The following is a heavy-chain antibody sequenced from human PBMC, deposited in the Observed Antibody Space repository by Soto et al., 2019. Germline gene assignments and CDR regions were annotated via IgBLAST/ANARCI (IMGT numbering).Heavy chain of an antibody. CDR3: AKAGRFLEWLFDWFDP. D-gene: IGHD3-3*01. CDR2: ISWDGGST. J-gene: IGHJ5*02. Sequence: GGSLRLSCAASGFTFDDYTMHWVRQAPGKGLEWVSLISWDGGSTYYADSVKGRFTISRDNSKNSLYLQMNSLRTEDTALYYCAKAGRFLEWLFDWFDPWGQGTLVTVSS. CDR1: GFTFDDYT. V-gene: IGHV3-43*01.